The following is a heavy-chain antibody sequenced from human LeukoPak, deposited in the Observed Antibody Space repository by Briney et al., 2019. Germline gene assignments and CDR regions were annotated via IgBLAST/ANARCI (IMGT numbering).Heavy chain of an antibody. Sequence: SETLSLTCTVSGGSISSYYWSWIRQPPGKGLEWIGYIYYSGSTNYNPSLKSRVTISVDTSKNQFSLKLSSATAADTAVYYCARGYSYGPIAFDIWGQGTMVTVSS. J-gene: IGHJ3*02. V-gene: IGHV4-59*01. CDR1: GGSISSYY. CDR2: IYYSGST. CDR3: ARGYSYGPIAFDI. D-gene: IGHD5-18*01.